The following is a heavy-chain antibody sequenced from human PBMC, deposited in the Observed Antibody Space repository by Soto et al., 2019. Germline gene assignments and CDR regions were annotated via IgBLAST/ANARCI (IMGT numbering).Heavy chain of an antibody. D-gene: IGHD6-13*01. J-gene: IGHJ4*02. CDR3: ARGQRSLGIAAAGRFDY. CDR2: INHSGST. Sequence: QVQLQQWGAGLLKPSETLSLTCAVYGGSFSGYYWSWIRQPPGKGLEWIGEINHSGSTNYNPSLTSRVTISVDTSKNQFSLKLSSVNAADTAVYYCARGQRSLGIAAAGRFDYWGQGTLVTVSS. CDR1: GGSFSGYY. V-gene: IGHV4-34*01.